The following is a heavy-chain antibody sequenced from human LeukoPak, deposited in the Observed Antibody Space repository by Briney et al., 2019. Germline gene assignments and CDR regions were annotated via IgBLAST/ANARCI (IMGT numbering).Heavy chain of an antibody. CDR3: AKDVRGGESAIEPIDY. CDR2: ISGSGDTT. J-gene: IGHJ4*02. CDR1: GLRFSFYA. D-gene: IGHD3-10*02. Sequence: GGSLRLSCAASGLRFSFYAMSWVRQAPGKGLEWVSTISGSGDTTYYADSVKGRFTISRDNSKNTLYLQMNSLRTEDTAVYYCAKDVRGGESAIEPIDYWGQGTLVTVSS. V-gene: IGHV3-23*01.